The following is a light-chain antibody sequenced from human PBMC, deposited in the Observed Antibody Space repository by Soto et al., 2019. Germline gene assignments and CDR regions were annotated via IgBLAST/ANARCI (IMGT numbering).Light chain of an antibody. Sequence: DIQMTQSPSTLSASVGDRATITCRASQSISSWLAWYQQKPGKAPKLLIYDASSLESGVPSRFSGSGSGTEFTLTISSLQPDDFATYYCQHCNTSWTFGQGTKVDIK. CDR2: DAS. CDR1: QSISSW. V-gene: IGKV1-5*01. CDR3: QHCNTSWT. J-gene: IGKJ1*01.